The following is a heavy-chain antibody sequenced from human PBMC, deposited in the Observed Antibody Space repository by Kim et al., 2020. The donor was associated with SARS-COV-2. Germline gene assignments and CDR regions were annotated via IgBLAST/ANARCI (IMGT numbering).Heavy chain of an antibody. J-gene: IGHJ4*02. V-gene: IGHV4-34*01. CDR2: INHSGST. CDR1: GGSFSGYY. D-gene: IGHD6-13*01. Sequence: SETLSLTCAVYGGSFSGYYWSWIRQPPGKGLEWIGEINHSGSTNYNPSLKSRVTISVDTSKNQFSLKLSSVTAADTAVYYCARGKGSSSWGYWGQGTLVTVSS. CDR3: ARGKGSSSWGY.